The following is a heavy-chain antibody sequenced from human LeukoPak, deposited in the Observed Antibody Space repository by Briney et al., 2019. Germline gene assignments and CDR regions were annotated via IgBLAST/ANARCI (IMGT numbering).Heavy chain of an antibody. D-gene: IGHD2-2*01. V-gene: IGHV1-8*01. J-gene: IGHJ6*03. CDR1: GYTFTSYD. CDR2: MNPNSGNT. Sequence: ASVKVSCKASGYTFTSYDINWVRQATGQGLEWMGWMNPNSGNTGYAQKFQGRVTMTGNTSISTAYMELSSLRSEDTAVYYYARVVPAATNYYYYYMDVWGKGTTVTVSS. CDR3: ARVVPAATNYYYYYMDV.